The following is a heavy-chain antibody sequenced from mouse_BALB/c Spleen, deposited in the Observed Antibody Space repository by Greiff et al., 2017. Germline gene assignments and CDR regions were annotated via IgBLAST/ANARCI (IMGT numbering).Heavy chain of an antibody. CDR3: ARGGYGAVYYAMDY. CDR2: ISDSGST. CDR1: GYSITSGY. V-gene: IGHV3-8*02. J-gene: IGHJ4*01. D-gene: IGHD2-2*01. Sequence: DVQLQESGPSLVKPSQTLSLTCSVTGYSITSGYWNWIRKFPGNKLEYMGYISDSGSTYYNPSLKSRISIIRDTSKNQYYLQLNSVTTEDTATYYGARGGYGAVYYAMDYWGQGTSVTVSA.